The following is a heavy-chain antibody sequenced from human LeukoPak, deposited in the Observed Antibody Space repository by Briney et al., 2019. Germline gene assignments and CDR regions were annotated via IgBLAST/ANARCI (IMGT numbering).Heavy chain of an antibody. CDR2: IYYSGST. V-gene: IGHV4-59*08. CDR1: GGSISSYY. CDR3: ARAKSGLLWFGELFFDY. J-gene: IGHJ4*02. D-gene: IGHD3-10*01. Sequence: SETLSLTCTVSGGSISSYYWSWIRQPPGKGLEWIGYIYYSGSTYYNPSLKSRVTISVDTSKNQFSLKLSSVTAADTAVYYCARAKSGLLWFGELFFDYWGQGTLVTVSS.